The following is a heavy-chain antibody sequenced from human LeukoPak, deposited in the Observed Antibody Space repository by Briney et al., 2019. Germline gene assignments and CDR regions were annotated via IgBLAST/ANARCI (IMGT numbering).Heavy chain of an antibody. V-gene: IGHV3-30-3*01. J-gene: IGHJ5*01. CDR1: GFTFTNYA. CDR3: ARNLDS. CDR2: ISSDGSNK. Sequence: GGSLRLSCAASGFTFTNYAIHWVRQAPGKGLEWVAVISSDGSNKYYADSVKGRFTISRDNSKNTVYLQMNSLTPEDTAVYYCARNLDSWGQGALVTVSS.